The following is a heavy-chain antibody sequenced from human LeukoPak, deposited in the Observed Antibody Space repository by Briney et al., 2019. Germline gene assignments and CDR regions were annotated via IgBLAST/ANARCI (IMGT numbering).Heavy chain of an antibody. J-gene: IGHJ6*02. CDR3: ARQDDYGDPVGGMDV. Sequence: SQTLSLTCTVSGGSISSYYWSWIRQPPGKGLEWIGYIYYSGSTNYNPSLKSRVTISVDTSKNQFSLKLSSVTAADTAVYYCARQDDYGDPVGGMDVWGQGTTVTVSS. V-gene: IGHV4-59*08. CDR1: GGSISSYY. D-gene: IGHD4-17*01. CDR2: IYYSGST.